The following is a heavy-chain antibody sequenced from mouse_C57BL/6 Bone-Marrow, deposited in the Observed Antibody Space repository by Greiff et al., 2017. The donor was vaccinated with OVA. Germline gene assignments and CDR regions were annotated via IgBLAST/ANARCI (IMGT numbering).Heavy chain of an antibody. D-gene: IGHD4-1*02. CDR3: ARPTGSSWD. J-gene: IGHJ2*01. V-gene: IGHV1-59*01. Sequence: QVQLQQPGAELVRPGTSVKLSCKASGYTFTSYWMHWVKQRPGQGLEWIGVIDPSDSYTNYNQKLKGKATLTVDTSSSTAYMQLSSLTSEDSAVYYCARPTGSSWDWGQGTTLTVSS. CDR1: GYTFTSYW. CDR2: IDPSDSYT.